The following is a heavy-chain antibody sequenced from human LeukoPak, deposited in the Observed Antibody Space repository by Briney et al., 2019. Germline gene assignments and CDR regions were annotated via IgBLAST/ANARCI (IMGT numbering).Heavy chain of an antibody. CDR3: AAQKAVAGLYFDY. V-gene: IGHV3-23*01. J-gene: IGHJ4*02. Sequence: PGGSLRLSCAASGFTFSSYAMSWVRQAPGKGLEWVSAISGSGGSTYYADSVKGRFTISRDNSKNTLYLQMNSLRAEDTAVYYCAAQKAVAGLYFDYWGQGTLVTVSS. CDR2: ISGSGGST. D-gene: IGHD6-19*01. CDR1: GFTFSSYA.